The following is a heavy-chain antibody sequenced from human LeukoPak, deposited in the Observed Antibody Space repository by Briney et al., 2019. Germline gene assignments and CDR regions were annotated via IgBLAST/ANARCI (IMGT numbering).Heavy chain of an antibody. D-gene: IGHD4-17*01. CDR1: GFTFSSFV. V-gene: IGHV3-23*01. CDR2: IIGNDGAT. J-gene: IGHJ5*02. CDR3: TKEPNGDYVGAFAP. Sequence: GGSLRLSCAASGFTFSSFVMTWVRQAPGEGRERVSYIIGNDGATYNTDSVKGRFTISRDNSQNTLYLQMNSLRAEDTAVYYCTKEPNGDYVGAFAPWGQGTLVTFSS.